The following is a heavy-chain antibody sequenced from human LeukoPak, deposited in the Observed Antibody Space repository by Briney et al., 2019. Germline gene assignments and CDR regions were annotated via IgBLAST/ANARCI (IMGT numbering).Heavy chain of an antibody. J-gene: IGHJ5*02. CDR2: IYYSGST. CDR3: ARGLPHRITILDWFDP. V-gene: IGHV4-39*07. CDR1: GGSISSSSYY. D-gene: IGHD2-21*01. Sequence: SETLSLTCTVSGGSISSSSYYWGWIRQPPGKGLEWIGSIYYSGSTYYNPSLKSRVTISVDGSKNQFSLKLSSVTAADTAVYYCARGLPHRITILDWFDPWGQGTLVTVSS.